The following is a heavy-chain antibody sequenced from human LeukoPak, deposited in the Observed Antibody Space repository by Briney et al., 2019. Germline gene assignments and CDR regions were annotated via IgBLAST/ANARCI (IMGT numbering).Heavy chain of an antibody. Sequence: PSQTLSLTCTVSGGSISSGGYYWSWIRQPPGKGLEWIGSIYYSGSTYYNPSLKSRVTISVDTSKNQFSLKLSSVTAADTAVYYCARLSPHPRYYDFWSGPGHYMDVWGKGTTVTVSS. J-gene: IGHJ6*03. D-gene: IGHD3-3*01. CDR3: ARLSPHPRYYDFWSGPGHYMDV. CDR1: GGSISSGGYY. V-gene: IGHV4-30-2*03. CDR2: IYYSGST.